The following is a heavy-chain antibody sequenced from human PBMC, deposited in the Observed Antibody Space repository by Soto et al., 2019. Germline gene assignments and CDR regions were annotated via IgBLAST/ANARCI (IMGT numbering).Heavy chain of an antibody. CDR2: ISGGGDAA. CDR3: SRKILGSTTRPNYWYFDL. J-gene: IGHJ2*01. V-gene: IGHV3-23*01. CDR1: GFTFINYA. Sequence: EVQVLESGGRLVQPGGSMRLSCAGSGFTFINYAMNWVRQAPGKGLEWVSSISGGGDAAFFPDSVRGRFTISRDNSKNTVTLQMNSLGVDDTAVYYCSRKILGSTTRPNYWYFDLWGRGTLVTVSS. D-gene: IGHD7-27*01.